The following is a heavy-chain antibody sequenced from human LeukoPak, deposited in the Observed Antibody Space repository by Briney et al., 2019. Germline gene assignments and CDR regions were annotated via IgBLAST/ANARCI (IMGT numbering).Heavy chain of an antibody. CDR2: INHSGST. Sequence: SETLSLTCAVYGGSFSGDYWSWIRQPPGKGLEWIGEINHSGSTNYNPSLKSRVTISVDTSKNQFSLKLSSVTAADTAVYYCAREMGTTVVTPSIWYFDLWGRGTLVTVSS. CDR3: AREMGTTVVTPSIWYFDL. D-gene: IGHD4-23*01. J-gene: IGHJ2*01. V-gene: IGHV4-34*01. CDR1: GGSFSGDY.